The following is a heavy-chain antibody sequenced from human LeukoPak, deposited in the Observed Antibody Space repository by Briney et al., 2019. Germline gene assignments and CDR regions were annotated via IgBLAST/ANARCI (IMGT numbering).Heavy chain of an antibody. Sequence: PGGSLRLSCAASGFTFDDYGMSWVRQAPGKGLEWVSGINWNGGSTGYADSVKGRFTISRDNAKNSLYLQMNSLRAEDTAVYYCARDRSLYYYDSSGYYYPHWGQGTLVTVSS. CDR2: INWNGGST. V-gene: IGHV3-20*04. J-gene: IGHJ4*02. CDR1: GFTFDDYG. D-gene: IGHD3-22*01. CDR3: ARDRSLYYYDSSGYYYPH.